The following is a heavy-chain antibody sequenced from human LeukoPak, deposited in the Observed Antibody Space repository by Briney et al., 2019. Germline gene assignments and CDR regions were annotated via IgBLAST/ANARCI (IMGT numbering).Heavy chain of an antibody. Sequence: GGSLRLSCVASGFTFSDYDMHWVRKDPGKGLEWVASMRNDGSQIYYADSVKGRFTISRDNSKNTLYLQMNSLRVEDAAIYYCAKDIGRRIFGVAYDAFHVWGQGTMVTVSS. CDR3: AKDIGRRIFGVAYDAFHV. CDR1: GFTFSDYD. D-gene: IGHD3-3*01. CDR2: MRNDGSQI. J-gene: IGHJ3*01. V-gene: IGHV3-30*02.